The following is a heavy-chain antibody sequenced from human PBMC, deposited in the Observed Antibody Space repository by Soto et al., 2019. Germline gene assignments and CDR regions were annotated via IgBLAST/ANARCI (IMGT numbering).Heavy chain of an antibody. CDR2: VNGDSDYT. D-gene: IGHD1-26*01. Sequence: HVQLVQSGAEEKKPGASVKVSCMASGYSFTTYKIHWVRQAPGQSLEWMGWVNGDSDYTVYSQNFQGRVTITRDTSANKVYMELSSLTSEDTAMYYCARDVGSFDYWGQGTLVTVSS. CDR1: GYSFTTYK. CDR3: ARDVGSFDY. V-gene: IGHV1-3*05. J-gene: IGHJ4*02.